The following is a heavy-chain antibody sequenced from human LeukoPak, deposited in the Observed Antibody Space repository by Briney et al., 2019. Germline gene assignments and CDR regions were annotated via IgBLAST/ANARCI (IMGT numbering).Heavy chain of an antibody. CDR2: IYYSGST. Sequence: SSETLSLTCTVSGGSISSYYWSWIRQPPGKGLEWIGYIYYSGSTNYNPSLKSRVTISVDTSKNQFSLKLSSVTAADTAVYYRAREKSGFDYWGQGTLVTVSS. CDR3: AREKSGFDY. CDR1: GGSISSYY. J-gene: IGHJ4*02. V-gene: IGHV4-59*01. D-gene: IGHD3-10*01.